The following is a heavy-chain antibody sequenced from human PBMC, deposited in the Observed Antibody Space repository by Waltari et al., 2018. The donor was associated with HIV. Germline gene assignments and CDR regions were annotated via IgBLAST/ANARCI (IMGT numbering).Heavy chain of an antibody. CDR3: AKDHSHHYYGMDV. CDR1: GFTFNKYA. CDR2: ISGSGGST. J-gene: IGHJ6*02. V-gene: IGHV3-23*01. Sequence: EVQLLESGGGLVQPGGSLRLSCAASGFTFNKYAMSWVRQAPGKGLGGVSGISGSGGSTYYADSVKGRFTISRDNSKNTLYLQMNSLRADDTAVYYCAKDHSHHYYGMDVWGQGTTVTVS.